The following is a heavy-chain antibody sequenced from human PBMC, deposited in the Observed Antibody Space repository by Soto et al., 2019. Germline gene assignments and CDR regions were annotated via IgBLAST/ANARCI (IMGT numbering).Heavy chain of an antibody. CDR2: ISAKGTT. D-gene: IGHD7-27*01. CDR1: GDSMTTYY. CDR3: ARDQSGAADI. J-gene: IGHJ3*02. Sequence: SLTCTVSGDSMTTYYWSWIRQSAEKGLEWIGRISAKGTTTYIPSLKCRIALSIDTSKNQFSLNLKFVTAADTAVYFCARDQSGAADIWGQGTLVTVS. V-gene: IGHV4-4*07.